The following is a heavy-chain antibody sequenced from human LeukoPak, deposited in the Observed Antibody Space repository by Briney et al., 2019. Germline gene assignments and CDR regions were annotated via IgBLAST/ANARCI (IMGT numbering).Heavy chain of an antibody. CDR1: GGTFSSYA. Sequence: GASATVSCTAYGGTFSSYAFSWVRQAPGQGLEWMGWISAYNGNTNYAQKLQGRVTMTTDTSTSTAYMELRSLRSDDTAVYYCARGRASPSGTGLYYFDYWGQGTLVTVSS. D-gene: IGHD2-15*01. J-gene: IGHJ4*02. CDR2: ISAYNGNT. V-gene: IGHV1-18*01. CDR3: ARGRASPSGTGLYYFDY.